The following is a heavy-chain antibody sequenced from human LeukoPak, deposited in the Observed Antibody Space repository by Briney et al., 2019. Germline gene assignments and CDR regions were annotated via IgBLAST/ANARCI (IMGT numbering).Heavy chain of an antibody. V-gene: IGHV1-18*01. CDR2: ISGSNGNT. D-gene: IGHD1-26*01. CDR3: ARSGRGTYYYFDL. CDR1: SYSLTRYG. Sequence: ASVKVSCKASSYSLTRYGISWVRQAPGQGPEWVGWISGSNGNTNYAQKFQGRVSMTADTSTSTAYMELRTLRSDDTAVYYCARSGRGTYYYFDLWGQGTLVTVSS. J-gene: IGHJ4*02.